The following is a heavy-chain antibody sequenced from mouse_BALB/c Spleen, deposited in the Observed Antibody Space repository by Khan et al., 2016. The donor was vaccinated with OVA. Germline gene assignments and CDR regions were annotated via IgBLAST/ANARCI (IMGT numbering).Heavy chain of an antibody. CDR2: IYYSGLI. CDR1: GYSITSGYS. D-gene: IGHD2-1*01. V-gene: IGHV3-1*02. J-gene: IGHJ4*01. Sequence: EVQLQESGPDLVKPSQSLSLTCTVTGYSITSGYSWHWIRQFPGNKLEWLGYIYYSGLINFNPSLKSRISITRDTSKNQFFLQLNSVTAEDTATYYCARDGNYMDYWGQGTSVTVSP. CDR3: ARDGNYMDY.